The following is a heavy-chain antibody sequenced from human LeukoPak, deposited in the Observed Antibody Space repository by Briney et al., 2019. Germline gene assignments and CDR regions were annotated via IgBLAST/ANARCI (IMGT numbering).Heavy chain of an antibody. J-gene: IGHJ6*03. CDR3: ARLGTPYYYYYMDV. CDR1: GYTFSNYW. V-gene: IGHV5-51*01. CDR2: IYPDDSDT. Sequence: GESLKISCQGSGYTFSNYWIAWVRHMPGNGLEWMGIIYPDDSDTKYSPSFQGQVSISADKSFNTAYLQWRSVEASDTAIYYCARLGTPYYYYYMDVWGRGTTVTVSS. D-gene: IGHD1-1*01.